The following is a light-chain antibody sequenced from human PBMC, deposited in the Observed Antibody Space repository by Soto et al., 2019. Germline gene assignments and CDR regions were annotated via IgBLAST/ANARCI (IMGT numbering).Light chain of an antibody. CDR1: SSDVGGYNY. CDR2: EVS. Sequence: QSALTQPASVSGSPGQSINISCTGTSSDVGGYNYVSWYQQHPGKAPKLMIYEVSNRPSGVSNRFSGSKSGNTASLTISGLQAEDEADYFCSSYGSTSTRYVFGTGTQLTVL. V-gene: IGLV2-14*01. J-gene: IGLJ1*01. CDR3: SSYGSTSTRYV.